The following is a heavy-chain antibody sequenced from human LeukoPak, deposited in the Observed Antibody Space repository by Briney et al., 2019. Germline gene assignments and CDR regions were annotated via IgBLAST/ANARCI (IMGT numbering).Heavy chain of an antibody. J-gene: IGHJ6*04. D-gene: IGHD2-2*01. Sequence: ASVKVSCKASGYTFTGYYMHWVRQAPGQGLEWMGWINPNSGGTNYAQKFQGRVTMTRDTSISTAYMELSRLRSDDTAVYYCARDGLHYDSTSCDYWGKGTTVTVSS. CDR3: ARDGLHYDSTSCDY. V-gene: IGHV1-2*02. CDR2: INPNSGGT. CDR1: GYTFTGYY.